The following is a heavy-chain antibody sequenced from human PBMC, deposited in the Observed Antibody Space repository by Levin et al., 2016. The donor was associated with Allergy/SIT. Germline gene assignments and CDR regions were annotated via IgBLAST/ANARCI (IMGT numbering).Heavy chain of an antibody. V-gene: IGHV3-21*01. CDR1: GFTFSSYS. CDR2: ISSSSSYI. J-gene: IGHJ4*02. D-gene: IGHD1-26*01. CDR3: ARGSSGSYKYGTFDY. Sequence: GESLKISCAASGFTFSSYSMNWVRQAPGKGLEWVSSISSSSSYIYYADSVKGRFTISRDNAKNSLYLQMNSLRAEDTAVYYCARGSSGSYKYGTFDYWGQGTLVTVSS.